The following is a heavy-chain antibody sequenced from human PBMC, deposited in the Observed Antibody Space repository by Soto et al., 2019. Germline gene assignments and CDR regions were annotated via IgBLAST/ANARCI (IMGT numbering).Heavy chain of an antibody. J-gene: IGHJ4*02. CDR3: ARNDKSGLDY. CDR2: INPAGGNT. Sequence: ASVKVSCKASGYIFTNYYVHWVRQAPGQGLKWMGFINPAGGNTNYAQEFQGRVSMTRDTSTSTVYMELSSLTSEDTAVYYCARNDKSGLDYWGQGTLVTVSS. V-gene: IGHV1-46*01. D-gene: IGHD1-1*01. CDR1: GYIFTNYY.